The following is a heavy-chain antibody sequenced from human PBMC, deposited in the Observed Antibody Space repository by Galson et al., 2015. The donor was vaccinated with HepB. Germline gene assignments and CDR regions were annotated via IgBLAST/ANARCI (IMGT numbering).Heavy chain of an antibody. J-gene: IGHJ5*02. Sequence: CTVSGGSISSGGYYWSWIRQHPGKGLEWIGYIYYSGSTYYNPSLKSRVTISVDTSKNQFSLKLSSVTAADTAVYYCAREKRVKVVPAATTLGWFDPWGQGTLVTVSS. D-gene: IGHD2-2*01. CDR1: GGSISSGGYY. CDR3: AREKRVKVVPAATTLGWFDP. CDR2: IYYSGST. V-gene: IGHV4-31*03.